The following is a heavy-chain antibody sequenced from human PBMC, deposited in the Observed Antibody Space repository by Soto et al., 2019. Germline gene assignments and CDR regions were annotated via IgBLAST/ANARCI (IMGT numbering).Heavy chain of an antibody. J-gene: IGHJ4*02. D-gene: IGHD3-3*02. CDR1: GDSISSYY. V-gene: IGHV4-59*01. Sequence: QVQLQESGPGLVKPSETLSLTCAVSGDSISSYYCMWIRQPPGKGLESIGYLYYGRSANYNPSLQCLVPLSVDTATSQRSLTLSSMTAADTAGYYCALRSMAVVPEYWGQGTLVTVSS. CDR3: ALRSMAVVPEY. CDR2: LYYGRSA.